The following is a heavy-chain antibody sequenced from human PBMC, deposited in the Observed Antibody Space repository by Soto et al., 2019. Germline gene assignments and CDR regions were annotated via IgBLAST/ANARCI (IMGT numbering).Heavy chain of an antibody. J-gene: IGHJ6*01. Sequence: ASVKVSCKASGYTFTSYGISWVRQAPGQGLEWMGWISAYNGNTNYAQKLQGRVTMTTDKSTSTAYMELSSLRSEDTAVYYCARVYSSGCPYDLMDVWGQGTTDTVSS. D-gene: IGHD6-25*01. CDR1: GYTFTSYG. V-gene: IGHV1-18*01. CDR3: ARVYSSGCPYDLMDV. CDR2: ISAYNGNT.